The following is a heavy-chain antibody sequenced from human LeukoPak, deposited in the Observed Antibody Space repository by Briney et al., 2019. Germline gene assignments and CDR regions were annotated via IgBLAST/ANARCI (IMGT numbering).Heavy chain of an antibody. CDR1: GFTFSSYS. CDR2: ISSSSSTI. Sequence: PGGSLRLSCAASGFTFSSYSMNWVRQAPGKGLEWVSYISSSSSTIYYADSAKGRFTISRDNAKNSLYLQMNSLRAEDTAVYYCARDYAWTTVTTFWFDPWGQGTLVTVSS. J-gene: IGHJ5*02. V-gene: IGHV3-48*04. D-gene: IGHD4-11*01. CDR3: ARDYAWTTVTTFWFDP.